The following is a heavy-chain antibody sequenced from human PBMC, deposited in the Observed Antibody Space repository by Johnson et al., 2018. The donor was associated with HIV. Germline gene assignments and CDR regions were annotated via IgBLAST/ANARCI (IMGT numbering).Heavy chain of an antibody. V-gene: IGHV3-11*04. D-gene: IGHD6-13*01. J-gene: IGHJ3*02. CDR2: ISSSGSTI. Sequence: QVQLVESGGGLVQPGGSLRLSCAASGFTFSDYYMSWIRQAPGKGLEWVSYISSSGSTIYYADSVKGRFTISSDNSKNTLYLQMGSLTAEEMGVYYCARRRYTTSWQEAFDIWGRGTMVTVSS. CDR1: GFTFSDYY. CDR3: ARRRYTTSWQEAFDI.